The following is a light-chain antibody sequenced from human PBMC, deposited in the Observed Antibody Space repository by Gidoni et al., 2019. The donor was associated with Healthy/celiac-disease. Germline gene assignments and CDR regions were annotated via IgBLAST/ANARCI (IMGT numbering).Light chain of an antibody. CDR1: QSISSY. V-gene: IGKV1-39*01. Sequence: DIQMTQSPSSLSASVGDRVTINCRARQSISSYLNWYQQKPGKAPKLLIYAASSLQSGVPSRFSGSGSGTDFTLTISSLQPEDFATYYCQQSYSTPITFGQGTRLEIK. CDR2: AAS. J-gene: IGKJ5*01. CDR3: QQSYSTPIT.